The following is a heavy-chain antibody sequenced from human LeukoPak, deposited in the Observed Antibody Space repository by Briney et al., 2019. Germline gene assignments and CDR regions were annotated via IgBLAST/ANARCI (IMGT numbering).Heavy chain of an antibody. CDR1: GYTFTSYG. V-gene: IGHV1-18*01. CDR2: INAYNGKT. D-gene: IGHD6-13*01. CDR3: ARGPRAAADDY. J-gene: IGHJ4*02. Sequence: ASVKVSCKASGYTFTSYGISWVRQAPGQRPEWMGWINAYNGKTKYSQKFQDRVTITRDTSASTAYLELTSLTSEDTAVYYCARGPRAAADDYWGQGSLVTVSS.